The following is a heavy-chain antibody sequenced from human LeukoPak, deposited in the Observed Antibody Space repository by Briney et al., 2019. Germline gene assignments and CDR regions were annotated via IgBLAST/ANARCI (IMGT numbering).Heavy chain of an antibody. CDR2: IYYSGST. Sequence: PSETLSLTCTVAGGSISTSSYYWGWIRQPPGKGLEWIGSIYYSGSTYYNPSLESRVTISVDTSKNQFSLKLSSVTAADTAVYYCARQSTHDIDYWGQGTLVTVSS. CDR1: GGSISTSSYY. J-gene: IGHJ4*02. CDR3: ARQSTHDIDY. V-gene: IGHV4-39*01. D-gene: IGHD5/OR15-5a*01.